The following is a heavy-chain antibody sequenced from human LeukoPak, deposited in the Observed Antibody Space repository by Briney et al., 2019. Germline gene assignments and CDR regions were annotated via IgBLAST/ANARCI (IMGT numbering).Heavy chain of an antibody. V-gene: IGHV4-34*01. Sequence: SETLSLTCAVCGGSFSGYYWSWIRQPPGKGLEWIGEINHSGSTNYNPSLKSRVTISVDTSKNQFSLKLSSVTAADTAVYYCAGTYYYDSSGYTRDFDYWGQGTLVTVSS. CDR2: INHSGST. CDR1: GGSFSGYY. J-gene: IGHJ4*02. CDR3: AGTYYYDSSGYTRDFDY. D-gene: IGHD3-22*01.